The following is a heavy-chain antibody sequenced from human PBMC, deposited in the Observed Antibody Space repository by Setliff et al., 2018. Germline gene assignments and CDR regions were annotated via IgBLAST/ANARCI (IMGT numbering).Heavy chain of an antibody. J-gene: IGHJ6*04. CDR3: AGDGLGAFSLRSMDV. D-gene: IGHD3-3*02. CDR2: IYYSGNT. CDR1: GASITTSNSY. V-gene: IGHV4-39*02. Sequence: SETLSLTCTVSGASITTSNSYWGWIRQPPGKGLEWIAHIYYSGNTFYNPSLGSRLTISGDTSKNQFSLKLSSVTAADTAVYYCAGDGLGAFSLRSMDVWGKGTTVTVSS.